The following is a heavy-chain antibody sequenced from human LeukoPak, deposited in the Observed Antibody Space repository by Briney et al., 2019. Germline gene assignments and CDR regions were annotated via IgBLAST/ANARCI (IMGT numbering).Heavy chain of an antibody. Sequence: SETLSLTCAVYGGSFSGYYWSWIRQPPGKGLEWIGYIYYSGSTNYNPSLKSRVTISVDTSKNQFSLKLSSVTAADTAVYYCARGAVPQWRYYGMDVWGQGTTVTVSS. CDR1: GGSFSGYY. CDR2: IYYSGST. V-gene: IGHV4-59*01. J-gene: IGHJ6*02. D-gene: IGHD2-8*01. CDR3: ARGAVPQWRYYGMDV.